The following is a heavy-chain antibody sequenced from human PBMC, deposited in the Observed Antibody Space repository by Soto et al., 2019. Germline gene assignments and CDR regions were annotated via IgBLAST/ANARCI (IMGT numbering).Heavy chain of an antibody. V-gene: IGHV1-69*17. CDR1: GDTFNSYL. CDR3: ARKSLGAKGADH. Sequence: QVQLVQSGAEVKRPGSSVKVSCESSGDTFNSYLISWVRQAPGQGLEWMGGIIPIIRVAHYAQKFQGRVTSSALSSTGTAYMELTNLGFKATALYYCARKSLGAKGADHWGQGTLVTVSS. J-gene: IGHJ4*02. CDR2: IIPIIRVA. D-gene: IGHD6-19*01.